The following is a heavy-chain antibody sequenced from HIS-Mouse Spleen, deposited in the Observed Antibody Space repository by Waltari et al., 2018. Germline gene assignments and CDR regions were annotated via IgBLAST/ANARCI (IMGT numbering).Heavy chain of an antibody. CDR2: IYYSGST. V-gene: IGHV4-39*07. Sequence: QLQLQESGPGLVKPSETLSLPCTVSGGPISSSRYSWGWIRQPPGKGLEWIGSIYYSGSTYYNPSLKSRVTISVDTSKNQFSLKLSSVTAADTAVYYCAREIPYSSSWYDWYFDLWGRGTLVTVSS. D-gene: IGHD6-13*01. CDR1: GGPISSSRYS. CDR3: AREIPYSSSWYDWYFDL. J-gene: IGHJ2*01.